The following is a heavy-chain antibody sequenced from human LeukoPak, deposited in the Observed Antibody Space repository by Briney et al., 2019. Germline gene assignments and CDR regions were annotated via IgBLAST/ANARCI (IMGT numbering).Heavy chain of an antibody. CDR1: GHTFTSYG. J-gene: IGHJ1*01. Sequence: ASVKVSCKASGHTFTSYGISWVRQAPGQGLEWMGWISVYNGKTNYAQKFQGRVTMTTDTSTSTAYMELRSLRSDDTAVYYCARDRLLYYYDSGPTGHFQHWGQGTLVTV. V-gene: IGHV1-18*01. CDR3: ARDRLLYYYDSGPTGHFQH. D-gene: IGHD3-22*01. CDR2: ISVYNGKT.